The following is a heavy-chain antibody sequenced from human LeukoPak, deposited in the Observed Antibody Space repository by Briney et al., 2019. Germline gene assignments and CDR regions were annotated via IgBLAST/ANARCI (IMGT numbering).Heavy chain of an antibody. CDR2: FDPEDGET. J-gene: IGHJ4*02. V-gene: IGHV1-24*01. CDR3: ATAWVGFLEWLSPAYYFDY. D-gene: IGHD3-3*01. CDR1: GYTLTELS. Sequence: GASVKVSCKVSGYTLTELSMHWVRQAPGKGLEWMGGFDPEDGETIYAQKFQGRVTMTEDTSTDTAYMELSSLRSEDTAVYYCATAWVGFLEWLSPAYYFDYWGQGTLVTVSS.